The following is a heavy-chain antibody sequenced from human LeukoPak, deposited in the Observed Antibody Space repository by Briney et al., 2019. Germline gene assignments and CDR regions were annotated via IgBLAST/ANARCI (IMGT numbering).Heavy chain of an antibody. CDR3: ARDRTLVGATENDYYYGMDV. D-gene: IGHD1-26*01. J-gene: IGHJ6*02. CDR1: GFTFSSYA. V-gene: IGHV3-23*01. Sequence: GGSLRLSCAASGFTFSSYAMSWVRQAPGKGLEWVSAISGSGGSTYYADSVKGRFTISRDNSKNTLYLQMNSLRAEDTAVYYCARDRTLVGATENDYYYGMDVWGQGTTVTVS. CDR2: ISGSGGST.